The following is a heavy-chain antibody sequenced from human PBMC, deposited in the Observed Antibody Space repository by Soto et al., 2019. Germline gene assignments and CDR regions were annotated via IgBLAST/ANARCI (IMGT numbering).Heavy chain of an antibody. CDR3: AKPSGRSGLTGHLNPHDAFDI. D-gene: IGHD3-9*01. CDR2: ISGSGGST. J-gene: IGHJ3*02. Sequence: PGGSLRLSCAASGFTFSSYAMSWVRQAPGKGLEWVSAISGSGGSTYYADSVKGRFTISRDNSKNTLYLQMNSLRAEDTAVYYCAKPSGRSGLTGHLNPHDAFDISGQGTMVPVSS. V-gene: IGHV3-23*01. CDR1: GFTFSSYA.